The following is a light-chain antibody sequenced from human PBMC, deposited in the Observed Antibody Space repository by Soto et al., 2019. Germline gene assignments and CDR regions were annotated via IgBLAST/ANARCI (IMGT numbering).Light chain of an antibody. CDR2: AAS. Sequence: EIVMTQSPATLSVSPGKRATLSCRASQSVNSKLAWYQQKPGQAPRLLIYAASSGAAGVPDRFSGSGSGTEFTLTISSLQSEDFAVYYCQQYSNWPPKFTFGQGTKLEIK. CDR1: QSVNSK. CDR3: QQYSNWPPKFT. V-gene: IGKV3-15*01. J-gene: IGKJ2*01.